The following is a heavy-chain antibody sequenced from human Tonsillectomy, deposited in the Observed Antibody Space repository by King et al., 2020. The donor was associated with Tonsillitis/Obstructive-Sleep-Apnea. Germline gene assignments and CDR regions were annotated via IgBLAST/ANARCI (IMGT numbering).Heavy chain of an antibody. D-gene: IGHD4-17*01. CDR3: ARLRTTVTRGDYFDY. CDR2: IYYSGTT. CDR1: GGSISSSTYF. Sequence: QLQESGPGLVKPSETLSLTCSVAGGSISSSTYFWGWIRQPPGKGLEWIGTIYYSGTTYYTPSLKRRLTISIDTSKKQFSLNLSSVTAADTAVYYCARLRTTVTRGDYFDYWGQGTLVTVSS. V-gene: IGHV4-39*01. J-gene: IGHJ4*02.